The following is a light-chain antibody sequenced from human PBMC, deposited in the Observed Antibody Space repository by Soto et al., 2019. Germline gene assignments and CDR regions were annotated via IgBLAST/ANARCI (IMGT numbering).Light chain of an antibody. Sequence: QSALTQPRSVSGSPGQSVTISCTGTSSDVGGYNYVSWYQQHPGKAPKLMICDVSKRPSGVPDRVSGSKSGNTASLTISGLQAEDEADYYCCSYAGSYTVLFGGGTKLTVL. V-gene: IGLV2-11*01. CDR1: SSDVGGYNY. J-gene: IGLJ2*01. CDR3: CSYAGSYTVL. CDR2: DVS.